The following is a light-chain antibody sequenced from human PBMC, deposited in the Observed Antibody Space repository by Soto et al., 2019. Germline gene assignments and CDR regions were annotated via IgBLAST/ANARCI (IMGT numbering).Light chain of an antibody. Sequence: MVWRQSPGTLSLSPVDRATGSCRPSQRVSNDYVAWVQQKPGQTPRLLIYSVSSRATGIPDRFIGSGSGTEFILTISSLEPEDFAVYYCQQYGRSPWTFGQGTKVDIK. V-gene: IGKV3-20*01. CDR1: QRVSNDY. CDR2: SVS. CDR3: QQYGRSPWT. J-gene: IGKJ1*01.